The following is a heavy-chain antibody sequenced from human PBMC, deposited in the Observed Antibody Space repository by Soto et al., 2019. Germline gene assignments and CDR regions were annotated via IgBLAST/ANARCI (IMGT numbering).Heavy chain of an antibody. V-gene: IGHV1-8*01. CDR3: ATCGTFRFLESYYYMDF. D-gene: IGHD3-3*01. CDR2: MNPNSGNT. J-gene: IGHJ6*03. Sequence: GXLVKVSCKGAGYRITRDDINWGRQATGQGLEWIRWMNPNSGNTGYAQKFQGRVTMTSNTSLSTAYMELSSLRSEHTAVYYCATCGTFRFLESYYYMDFWGKGPTVTVSS. CDR1: GYRITRDD.